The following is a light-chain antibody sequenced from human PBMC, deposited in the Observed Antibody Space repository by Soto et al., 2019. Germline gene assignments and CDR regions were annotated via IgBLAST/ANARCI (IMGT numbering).Light chain of an antibody. Sequence: TQAVSSRSLVAGERARLCCRVSQSVGNNYLAWYQQKPGQAPRLFIYGASNRATGSPDRFSGSGSGTDVTLAISRLESGDLSVYYFEKLSGCPLIVGGGTKVDIK. CDR3: EKLSGCPLI. CDR1: QSVGNNY. J-gene: IGKJ4*01. V-gene: IGKV3-20*01. CDR2: GAS.